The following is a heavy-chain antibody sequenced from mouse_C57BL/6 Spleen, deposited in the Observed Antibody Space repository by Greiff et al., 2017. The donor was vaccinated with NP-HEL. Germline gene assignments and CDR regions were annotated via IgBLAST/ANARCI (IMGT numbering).Heavy chain of an antibody. CDR1: GYTFTSYW. Sequence: QVQLKESGAELVKPGASVKMSCKASGYTFTSYWITWVKQRPGQGLEWIGDIYPGSGSTNYNEKFKSKATLTVDTSSSTAYMQLSSLTSEDSAVYYCARSYDYDTYWGQGTTLTVSS. CDR2: IYPGSGST. CDR3: ARSYDYDTY. D-gene: IGHD2-4*01. V-gene: IGHV1-55*01. J-gene: IGHJ2*01.